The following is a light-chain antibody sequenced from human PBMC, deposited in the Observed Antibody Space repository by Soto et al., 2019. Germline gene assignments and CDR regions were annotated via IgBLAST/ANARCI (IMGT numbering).Light chain of an antibody. V-gene: IGKV1-27*01. Sequence: DIHMTQSPSSLSASVGDRVTITCRASQDIGNYLAWYQQKPGKVPKFLIYGASSLQTGVPSRFSGSGSGTDFTLTISGLQPEDVATYYCQKYKSAPLTFGGGTKVELK. CDR2: GAS. CDR3: QKYKSAPLT. CDR1: QDIGNY. J-gene: IGKJ4*01.